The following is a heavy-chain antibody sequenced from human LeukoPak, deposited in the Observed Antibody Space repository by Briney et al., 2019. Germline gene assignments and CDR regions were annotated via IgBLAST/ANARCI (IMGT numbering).Heavy chain of an antibody. CDR2: IYYSGST. J-gene: IGHJ4*02. D-gene: IGHD2-2*01. Sequence: SETLSLTCTVSGGSISSGDYYWSWIRQPPGKGLEWIGYIYYSGSTYYNPSLKSRVTISVDTSKNQFSLKLSSVTAADTAVYYCARGQVGPKDYFFDYWGQGTLVTVSS. V-gene: IGHV4-30-4*08. CDR1: GGSISSGDYY. CDR3: ARGQVGPKDYFFDY.